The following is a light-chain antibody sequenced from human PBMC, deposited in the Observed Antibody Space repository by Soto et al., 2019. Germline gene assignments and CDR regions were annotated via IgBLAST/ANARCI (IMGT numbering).Light chain of an antibody. Sequence: EIVMTQSPATLSVSPGERATLSCRASQSVSSNLAWYQQEPGQAPRLLIYGASTRATSIPGRFSGSGSGTGFTLNIRRLQSEHFAVDYCQQYNNWPQTFGQGTKVEIK. CDR1: QSVSSN. J-gene: IGKJ1*01. CDR2: GAS. CDR3: QQYNNWPQT. V-gene: IGKV3-15*01.